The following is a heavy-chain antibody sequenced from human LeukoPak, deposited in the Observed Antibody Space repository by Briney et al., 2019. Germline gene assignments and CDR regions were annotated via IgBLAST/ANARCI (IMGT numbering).Heavy chain of an antibody. D-gene: IGHD1-1*01. CDR2: ISPTGSYV. V-gene: IGHV3-21*01. Sequence: GGSLRLSCAGSGFTFSRYHMSWVRQAPGKGLEWVSSISPTGSYVFYADSVEGRFTFSRDNAKNSVSLQMNNLRAEDTSVYYCVSTDWNDWGQGTLVTVSS. J-gene: IGHJ4*02. CDR3: VSTDWND. CDR1: GFTFSRYH.